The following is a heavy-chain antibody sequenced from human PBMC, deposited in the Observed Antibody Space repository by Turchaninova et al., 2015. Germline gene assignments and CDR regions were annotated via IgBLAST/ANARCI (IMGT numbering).Heavy chain of an antibody. CDR3: TSGGRGHYFFDY. J-gene: IGHJ4*02. D-gene: IGHD3-10*01. CDR1: GFTFTSYS. Sequence: LVKPGGSLRLSCAASGFTFTSYSMNWVRQAPGKGLEWVSSISSSSTSIYYADSVKGRFTISRDNAKNSLYLQMNSLRAEDTAVYYCTSGGRGHYFFDYWGQGTLVTVSS. V-gene: IGHV3-21*01. CDR2: ISSSSTSI.